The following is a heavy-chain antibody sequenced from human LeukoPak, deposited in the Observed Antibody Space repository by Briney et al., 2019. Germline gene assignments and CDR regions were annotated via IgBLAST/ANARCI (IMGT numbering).Heavy chain of an antibody. Sequence: GGSLRLSCAASGFTFSSYAMSWVRQAPGKGLEWVSAISGSGGSTYYADSVKGRFTISRDNSKNTLYLQMNSLRAEDTAVYYCARPREGDNWFDPWGQGTLVTVSS. V-gene: IGHV3-23*01. CDR2: ISGSGGST. J-gene: IGHJ5*02. D-gene: IGHD3-16*01. CDR1: GFTFSSYA. CDR3: ARPREGDNWFDP.